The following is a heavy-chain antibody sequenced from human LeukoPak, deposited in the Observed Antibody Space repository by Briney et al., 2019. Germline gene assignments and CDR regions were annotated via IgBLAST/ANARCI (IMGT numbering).Heavy chain of an antibody. CDR1: GFTFSRHS. D-gene: IGHD4-17*01. CDR3: ARYHYGDYRFDY. J-gene: IGHJ4*02. Sequence: GGSLRLSRAASGFTFSRHSMHWVRQAPGKGLEWVSFIADNSNQIDYADSVKGRFTISRDNAKKSFYLQMNSLRAEATAVYYCARYHYGDYRFDYWGQGTLVTVSS. CDR2: IADNSNQI. V-gene: IGHV3-48*01.